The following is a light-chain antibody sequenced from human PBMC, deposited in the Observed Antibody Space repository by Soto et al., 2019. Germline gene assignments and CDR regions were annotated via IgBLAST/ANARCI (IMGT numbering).Light chain of an antibody. Sequence: QPVLTQPASVSGSPGQSITISCTGSSSAVGTFSLVSWYQHHPGKVPKLIIYEGSKRPSGVSNRFSGSEPDNTASLTISGLQAEDEADYYCCSSAPSRTFVFGTGTKLTV. V-gene: IGLV2-23*01. CDR1: SSAVGTFSL. CDR3: CSSAPSRTFV. CDR2: EGS. J-gene: IGLJ1*01.